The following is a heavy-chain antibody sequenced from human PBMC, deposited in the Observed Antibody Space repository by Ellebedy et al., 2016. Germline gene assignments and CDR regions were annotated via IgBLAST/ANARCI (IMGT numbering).Heavy chain of an antibody. Sequence: GGSLRLSCAASGFTFSSYSMNWVRQAPGKGLEWVSYISSSSSYTNYADSVKGRFTISRDNAKNSLYLQMTNLRAEDTAVYYCAIDLGDSWGQGTLVTVSS. J-gene: IGHJ4*02. CDR3: AIDLGDS. V-gene: IGHV3-21*05. CDR1: GFTFSSYS. D-gene: IGHD3-16*01. CDR2: ISSSSSYT.